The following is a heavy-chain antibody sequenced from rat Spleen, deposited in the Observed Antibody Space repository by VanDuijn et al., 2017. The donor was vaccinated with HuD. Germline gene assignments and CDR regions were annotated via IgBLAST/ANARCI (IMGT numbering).Heavy chain of an antibody. V-gene: IGHV5-25*01. CDR2: ISTSGSRT. J-gene: IGHJ2*01. CDR3: ARRETTEVLFDY. CDR1: GFTFSNYY. Sequence: EVQLVESGGGPVQPGRSLKLSCAASGFTFSNYYMAWVRQAPKKGLEWVAAISTSGSRTYYPDSVKGRFIISRDNAKGSLYLQMNSLKSEDTATYYCARRETTEVLFDYWGQGVMVTVSS. D-gene: IGHD1-11*01.